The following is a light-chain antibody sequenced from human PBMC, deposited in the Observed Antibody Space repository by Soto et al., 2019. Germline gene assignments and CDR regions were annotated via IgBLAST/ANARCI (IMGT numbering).Light chain of an antibody. CDR1: QSINAH. CDR3: QQYNSWLWT. CDR2: GAS. J-gene: IGKJ1*01. V-gene: IGKV3-15*01. Sequence: EVVMTQSPATLSVSPGERVTLSCRASQSINAHLAWYQQKPGQAPRLLIHGASTRATGIPARFSGSGFGTEFILRISGLQSEDFAVYYCQQYNSWLWTFGQGTQVGIQ.